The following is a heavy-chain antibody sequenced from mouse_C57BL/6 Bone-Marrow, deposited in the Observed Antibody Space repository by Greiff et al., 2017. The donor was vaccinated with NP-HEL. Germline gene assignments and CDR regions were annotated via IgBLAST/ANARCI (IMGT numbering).Heavy chain of an antibody. CDR3: TFFITTVVATDY. Sequence: EVQLQQSGAELVRPGASVKLSCTASGFNIKDYYMHWVKQRPEQGLEWIGRIDPEDGDTEYAPKFQGKATMTADTSSNTAYLQLSSLTSEDTAVYYCTFFITTVVATDYWGQGTTLTVSS. V-gene: IGHV14-1*01. CDR2: IDPEDGDT. J-gene: IGHJ2*01. D-gene: IGHD1-1*01. CDR1: GFNIKDYY.